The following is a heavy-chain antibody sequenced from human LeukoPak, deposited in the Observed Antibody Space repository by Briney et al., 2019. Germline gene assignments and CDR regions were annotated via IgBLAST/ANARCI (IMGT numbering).Heavy chain of an antibody. CDR2: INEDGSEK. CDR3: ARGSSSSFDY. Sequence: GGSLRLSCTASGFNFGIYGMHWVRQAPGKGLEWVANINEDGSEKYYVDSVKGRFTISRDNAKNSLYLQMNSLRAEDTAVYYCARGSSSSFDYWGQGTLVTVSS. J-gene: IGHJ4*02. V-gene: IGHV3-7*04. D-gene: IGHD6-6*01. CDR1: GFNFGIYG.